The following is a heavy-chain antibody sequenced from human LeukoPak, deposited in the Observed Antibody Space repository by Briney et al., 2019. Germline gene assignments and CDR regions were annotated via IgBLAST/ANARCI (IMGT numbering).Heavy chain of an antibody. CDR2: ISTSGST. CDR3: ARELEEYSSSWYDAFDI. Sequence: PSETLSLTCTVSGGSISSGSYFWSWIRQPSGKDLVWLGRISTSGSTNYNPSLRRRVTISVDTSKNQYSLKLSSVTAADTAVYYCARELEEYSSSWYDAFDIWGHGTMVTASS. D-gene: IGHD6-13*01. J-gene: IGHJ3*02. V-gene: IGHV4-61*02. CDR1: GGSISSGSYF.